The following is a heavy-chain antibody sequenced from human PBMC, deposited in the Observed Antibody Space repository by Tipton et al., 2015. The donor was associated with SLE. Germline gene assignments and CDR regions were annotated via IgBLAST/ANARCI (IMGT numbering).Heavy chain of an antibody. CDR3: ARSDYGDWYFAL. J-gene: IGHJ2*01. D-gene: IGHD4-17*01. CDR2: ISYSGST. V-gene: IGHV4-39*07. CDR1: GGSISSSSYY. Sequence: TLSLTCTVSGGSISSSSYYWGWIRQPPGKGLEWIGGISYSGSTYYNPSLKSRVTMSVDTSKNQFSLKLSSVTAADTAVYHCARSDYGDWYFALWGRGTLVTVSS.